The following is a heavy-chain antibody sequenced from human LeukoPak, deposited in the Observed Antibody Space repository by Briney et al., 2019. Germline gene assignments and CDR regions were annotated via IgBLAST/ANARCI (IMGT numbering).Heavy chain of an antibody. V-gene: IGHV4-61*01. J-gene: IGHJ3*02. CDR1: GGSITTRSHY. CDR3: ARDYAFDI. Sequence: SETLSLTCTVSGGSITTRSHYWSWIRQPPGKGLEWIGCIYYSGNTNYNPSLKSRVTISIDTSKNQFSLKLSSVTAADTAVYYCARDYAFDIWGQGTVVTVSS. CDR2: IYYSGNT.